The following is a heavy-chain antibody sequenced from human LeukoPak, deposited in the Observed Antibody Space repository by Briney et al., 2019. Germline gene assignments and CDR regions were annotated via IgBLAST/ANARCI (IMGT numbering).Heavy chain of an antibody. CDR3: AREGYYYDSSGYLLNAFDI. D-gene: IGHD3-22*01. Sequence: SETLSLTCTVSGGSISSSSYYWGWIRQPPGKGLEWIGSIYYSGSTYYNPSLKSRVTISVDTSKNQFSLKLSSVTAADTAVYYCAREGYYYDSSGYLLNAFDIWGQGTMVTVSS. V-gene: IGHV4-39*07. CDR2: IYYSGST. J-gene: IGHJ3*02. CDR1: GGSISSSSYY.